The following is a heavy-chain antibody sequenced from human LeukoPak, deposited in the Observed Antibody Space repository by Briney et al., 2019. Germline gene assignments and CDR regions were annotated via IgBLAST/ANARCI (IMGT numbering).Heavy chain of an antibody. CDR3: ARIRGYSGYDSNPFDY. CDR2: IYTSGST. CDR1: GGSISSGSYY. Sequence: PSETLSLTCTVSGGSISSGSYYWSWIRQPAGKGLEWIGRIYTSGSTNCNPSLKSRVTISVDTSKNQFSLKLSAVTAADTAVYYCARIRGYSGYDSNPFDYWGQGTLVTVSS. D-gene: IGHD5-12*01. V-gene: IGHV4-61*02. J-gene: IGHJ4*02.